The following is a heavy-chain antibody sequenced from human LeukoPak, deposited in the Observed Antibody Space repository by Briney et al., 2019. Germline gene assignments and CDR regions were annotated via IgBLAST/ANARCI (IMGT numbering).Heavy chain of an antibody. CDR2: IRYDGSNK. J-gene: IGHJ3*02. CDR1: GFTFSNYG. CDR3: AKDLSPVAGIGDDAFDI. Sequence: GGSLRLSCAASGFTFSNYGMHWVRQAPGKGLEWVAFIRYDGSNKYYADSVKGRFTISRDNSKNTLYLQMNSLRAEDTAVYYCAKDLSPVAGIGDDAFDIWGQGTMVTVSS. D-gene: IGHD6-19*01. V-gene: IGHV3-30*02.